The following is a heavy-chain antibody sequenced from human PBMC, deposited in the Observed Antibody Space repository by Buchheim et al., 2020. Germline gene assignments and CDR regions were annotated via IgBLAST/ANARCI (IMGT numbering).Heavy chain of an antibody. D-gene: IGHD3-16*02. J-gene: IGHJ4*02. Sequence: EVQLVESGGGLVQPGGSLRLSCAASGFTVSSNYMSWVRQAPGKGLEWVSVIYGGGNTYYADSVKGRFTLFRDNSKNTLYLQMNSLRAEDTAVYYCAKDPIYDYVWGSYRYTGDFDYWGQGTL. V-gene: IGHV3-66*01. CDR2: IYGGGNT. CDR1: GFTVSSNY. CDR3: AKDPIYDYVWGSYRYTGDFDY.